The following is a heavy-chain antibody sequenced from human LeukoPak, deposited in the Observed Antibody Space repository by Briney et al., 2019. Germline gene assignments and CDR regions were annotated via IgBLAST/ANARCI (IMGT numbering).Heavy chain of an antibody. CDR2: IKQDGSEK. CDR3: ARAGGSYYAEGFDY. CDR1: GFTFSSYW. J-gene: IGHJ4*02. V-gene: IGHV3-7*01. D-gene: IGHD1-26*01. Sequence: GGSLRLSCAASGFTFSSYWMSWVRRAPGKGLEWVANIKQDGSEKYYVDSVKGRFTISRDNAKNSLYLQMNSLRAEDTAVYYCARAGGSYYAEGFDYWGQGTLVTVSS.